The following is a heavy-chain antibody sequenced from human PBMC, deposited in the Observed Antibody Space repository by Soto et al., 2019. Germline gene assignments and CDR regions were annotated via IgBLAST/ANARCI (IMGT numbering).Heavy chain of an antibody. Sequence: EVQVVESGGGLVQPGGSLRLSCAASGFTFSAYAMHWVRQAPGKGLEYVSAITSVGISTYYANSVKGRFTISRDNSKTALYLQMGSLRAEVMAVYCCARDVGGPFPPMMDVSGQGPTVTVSS. V-gene: IGHV3-64*01. CDR2: ITSVGIST. CDR1: GFTFSAYA. J-gene: IGHJ6*02. CDR3: ARDVGGPFPPMMDV. D-gene: IGHD2-15*01.